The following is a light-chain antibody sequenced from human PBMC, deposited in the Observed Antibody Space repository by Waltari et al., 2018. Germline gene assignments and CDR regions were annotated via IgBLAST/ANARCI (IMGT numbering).Light chain of an antibody. CDR1: PSISSW. V-gene: IGKV1-5*03. Sequence: DIQLTQSPSTLSASVGDTVTIPCGASPSISSWLAWYQQKPGKAPKLLIYKATNLDTGVPSRITGSGSGTEFTLTIRSLQLDDFATYYCQHYYSYPWTFGQGTKVEIK. CDR3: QHYYSYPWT. J-gene: IGKJ1*01. CDR2: KAT.